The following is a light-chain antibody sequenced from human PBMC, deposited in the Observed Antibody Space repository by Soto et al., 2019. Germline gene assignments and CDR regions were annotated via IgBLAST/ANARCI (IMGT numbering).Light chain of an antibody. J-gene: IGKJ1*01. CDR3: QLYNSYSEA. V-gene: IGKV1-5*03. CDR1: QSISSW. CDR2: KAS. Sequence: DIQMTQHPSPLSASIGDRVTITCRASQSISSWLAWYQQKPGKAPKLLIYKASTLKSGVPSRFSGSGSGTEFTLTISSLQPDDFATYYCQLYNSYSEAFGQGTKV.